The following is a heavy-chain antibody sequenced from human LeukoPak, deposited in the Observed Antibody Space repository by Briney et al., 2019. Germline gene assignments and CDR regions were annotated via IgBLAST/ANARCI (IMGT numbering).Heavy chain of an antibody. J-gene: IGHJ3*02. CDR3: ARDSRYYYDSRNYDNVAFDM. Sequence: PGGSLRLSCAASGFTFDDYGMSWVRQAPGKGLVWVSRISSDGRTTSYADSVKGRFTISRDNAKNTLYLQMNSLRVEDTAVYYCARDSRYYYDSRNYDNVAFDMWGQGTMVTVSS. CDR1: GFTFDDYG. D-gene: IGHD3-10*01. V-gene: IGHV3-74*01. CDR2: ISSDGRTT.